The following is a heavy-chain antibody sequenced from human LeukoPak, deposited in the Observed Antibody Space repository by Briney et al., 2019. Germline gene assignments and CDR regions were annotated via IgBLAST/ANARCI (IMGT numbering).Heavy chain of an antibody. J-gene: IGHJ6*03. D-gene: IGHD2-2*01. CDR3: ARDRFAVPAAMGFDYYYYMDV. CDR1: GGSISSGSYF. V-gene: IGHV4-61*02. CDR2: IYTSGST. Sequence: PSQTLSLTCTVSGGSISSGSYFWTWIRQPAGKGLEWIGRIYTSGSTNYNPSLKSRVTISVDTSKNQFSLKLSSVTAADTAVYYCARDRFAVPAAMGFDYYYYMDVWGKGTTVTISS.